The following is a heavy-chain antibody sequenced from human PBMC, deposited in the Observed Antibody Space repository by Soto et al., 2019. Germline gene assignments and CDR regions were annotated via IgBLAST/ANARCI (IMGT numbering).Heavy chain of an antibody. CDR2: IYSGGST. CDR3: ARDHLYSSSWYGMDV. D-gene: IGHD6-13*01. V-gene: IGHV3-53*01. CDR1: GFTVSSNY. J-gene: IGHJ6*02. Sequence: PGGSLRLSCAASGFTVSSNYMGWVRQAPGKGLEWVSVIYSGGSTYYADSVKGRFTISRDNSKNTLYLQMNSLRAEDTAVYYCARDHLYSSSWYGMDVWGQGTTVTVSS.